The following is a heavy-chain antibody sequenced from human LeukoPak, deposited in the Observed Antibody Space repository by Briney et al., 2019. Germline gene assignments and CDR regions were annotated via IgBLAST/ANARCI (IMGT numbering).Heavy chain of an antibody. CDR3: AKERGYSYASFY. CDR1: GFTFSSYG. CDR2: IRYDGSNK. Sequence: GGSLRLSCAASGFTFSSYGMHWVRQAPGKGLEWVAFIRYDGSNKYYADSVKGRFTISRDNSKNTLYLQMNSLRAEDTAVYYCAKERGYSYASFYWGQGTLVTVSS. V-gene: IGHV3-30*02. D-gene: IGHD5-18*01. J-gene: IGHJ4*02.